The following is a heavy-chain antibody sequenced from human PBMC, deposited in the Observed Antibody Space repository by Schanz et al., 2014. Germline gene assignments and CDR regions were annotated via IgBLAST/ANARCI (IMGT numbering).Heavy chain of an antibody. D-gene: IGHD1-1*01. Sequence: QVQLRQWGAGLLRPSETLSLTCAVYGGSFSGYYWTWIRQPPGKRLEWIGEISHSGDTNFNPSLKSRVTISVDTSKSQFSLRMNSLTAADTAIYYCARMYINLSQLSAFHYFDNWVPGTLVTVSS. V-gene: IGHV4-34*01. CDR3: ARMYINLSQLSAFHYFDN. CDR1: GGSFSGYY. CDR2: ISHSGDT. J-gene: IGHJ4*02.